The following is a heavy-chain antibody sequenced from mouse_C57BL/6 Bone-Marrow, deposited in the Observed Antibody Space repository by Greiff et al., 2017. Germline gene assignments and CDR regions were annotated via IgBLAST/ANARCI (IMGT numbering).Heavy chain of an antibody. CDR1: GYAFSSYW. Sequence: AQLQQSGAELVKPGASVKISCKASGYAFSSYWMNWVKQRPGTGLEWIGQIYPGDGDTNYNGKFKGKATLTADKSSSTAYMQLSSLTSEDSAVYFCARSYGYDGFAYWGQGTRVTVSA. J-gene: IGHJ3*01. D-gene: IGHD2-2*01. CDR2: IYPGDGDT. V-gene: IGHV1-80*01. CDR3: ARSYGYDGFAY.